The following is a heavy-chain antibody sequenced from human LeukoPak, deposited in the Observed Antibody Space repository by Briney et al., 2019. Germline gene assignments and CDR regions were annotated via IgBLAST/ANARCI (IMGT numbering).Heavy chain of an antibody. V-gene: IGHV3-64D*08. CDR2: INNDGGSS. CDR1: GFTFNNFA. Sequence: GGSLRLSCSASGFTFNNFAMHWVRQAPGKGLEYVSGINNDGGSSYFADSVKSRFTISRDNSVNTPYLQMSSLRPEDTAVYYCVKTMVTFGGVIRTDAFDIWGHGTLVTVSS. J-gene: IGHJ3*02. D-gene: IGHD3-16*01. CDR3: VKTMVTFGGVIRTDAFDI.